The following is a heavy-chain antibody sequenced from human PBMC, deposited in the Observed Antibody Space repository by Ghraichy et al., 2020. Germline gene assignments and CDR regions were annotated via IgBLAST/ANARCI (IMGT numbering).Heavy chain of an antibody. CDR3: ARWVLRYFDWFGKYYFDY. Sequence: SETLSLTCTVSGGSISSSSYYWGWIRQPPGKGLEWIGSIYYSGSTYYNPSLKSRVTISVDTSKNQFSLKLSSVTAADTAVYYCARWVLRYFDWFGKYYFDYWGQGTLVTVSS. V-gene: IGHV4-39*01. CDR1: GGSISSSSYY. CDR2: IYYSGST. J-gene: IGHJ4*02. D-gene: IGHD3-9*01.